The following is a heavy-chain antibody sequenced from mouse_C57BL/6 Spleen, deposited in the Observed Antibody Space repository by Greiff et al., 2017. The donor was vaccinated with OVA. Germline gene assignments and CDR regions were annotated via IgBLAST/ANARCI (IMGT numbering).Heavy chain of an antibody. CDR3: AREDLTTVVARGYFDV. Sequence: VQLQQSGPELVKPGASVKIPCKASGYTFTDYNMDWVKQSHGKSLEWIGDTNPNNGGTIYNQKFKGKATLTVDKSSSTAYMELRSLTSEDTAVYYCAREDLTTVVARGYFDVWGTGTTVTVSS. CDR1: GYTFTDYN. J-gene: IGHJ1*03. V-gene: IGHV1-18*01. D-gene: IGHD1-1*01. CDR2: TNPNNGGT.